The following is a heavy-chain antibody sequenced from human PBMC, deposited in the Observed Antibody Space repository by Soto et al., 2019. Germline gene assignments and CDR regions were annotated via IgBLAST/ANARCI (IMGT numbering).Heavy chain of an antibody. CDR3: ARGPHYDILTGYYGATHALDY. V-gene: IGHV3-13*01. Sequence: EVQLVESGGGLVQPGGSLRLSCAASGFTFSSYDMHWVRQATGKGLEWVSAIGTAGDTYYPGSVKGRFTISRENAKNSLYLQMNSLRAGDTAVYYCARGPHYDILTGYYGATHALDYWGQGTLVTVSS. J-gene: IGHJ4*02. CDR2: IGTAGDT. D-gene: IGHD3-9*01. CDR1: GFTFSSYD.